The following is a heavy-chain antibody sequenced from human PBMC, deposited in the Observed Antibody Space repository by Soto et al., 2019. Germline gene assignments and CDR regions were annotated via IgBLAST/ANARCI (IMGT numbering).Heavy chain of an antibody. Sequence: QITLKASGPTLVKPTQTLTLTCTFSGFSLSSTRMAVGWIRQPPGKALEWLALIYWDDDKRYSPFLKSRLTITKDTSKNQVVLTMSNMYPVDTSRYYCAHIVVAGLGYYFDYWGQGTLVTVSS. CDR1: GFSLSSTRMA. V-gene: IGHV2-5*02. D-gene: IGHD6-19*01. CDR2: IYWDDDK. CDR3: AHIVVAGLGYYFDY. J-gene: IGHJ4*02.